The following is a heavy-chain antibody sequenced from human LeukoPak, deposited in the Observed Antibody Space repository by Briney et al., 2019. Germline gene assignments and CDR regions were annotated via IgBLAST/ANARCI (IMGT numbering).Heavy chain of an antibody. CDR2: IYYSGST. CDR3: ARARSGSGWYWFDP. CDR1: GVSISSSSYY. J-gene: IGHJ5*02. D-gene: IGHD6-19*01. V-gene: IGHV4-39*07. Sequence: PSETLSLTCTVSGVSISSSSYYWGWIRQPPGKGLEWIGSIYYSGSTYYNTSLKSRVTISVDTSKNQFSLKLSSVTAADTAVYYCARARSGSGWYWFDPWGQGTLVIVSS.